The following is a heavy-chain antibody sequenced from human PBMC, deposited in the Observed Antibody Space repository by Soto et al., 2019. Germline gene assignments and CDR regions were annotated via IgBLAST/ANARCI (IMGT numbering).Heavy chain of an antibody. CDR2: IYYSGST. CDR3: ANQGTPAFDI. D-gene: IGHD1-1*01. J-gene: IGHJ3*02. V-gene: IGHV4-30-4*01. CDR1: GGSISSGDYY. Sequence: SETLSLTCTVSGGSISSGDYYWSWIRQPPGKGLEWIGYIYYSGSTYYNPSLKSRVTISVDTSKNQFSLKLSSVTAADTAVYYSANQGTPAFDIWGQGNMVTVSS.